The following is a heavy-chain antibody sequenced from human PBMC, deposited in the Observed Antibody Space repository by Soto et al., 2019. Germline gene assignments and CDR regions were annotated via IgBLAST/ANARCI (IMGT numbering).Heavy chain of an antibody. D-gene: IGHD3-10*01. CDR1: GGSISSYY. Sequence: QVQLQESGPGLVKPSETMSLSCTVSGGSISSYYWSWFRQSPGKRMEWIGYVHHSWGSSYNPSLQGRVAISLDTANSQFSPKATSVTATDTAVYYCARQGFGPLHGLVDVWGQGTRVTVSS. CDR2: VHHSWGS. V-gene: IGHV4-59*08. CDR3: ARQGFGPLHGLVDV. J-gene: IGHJ6*02.